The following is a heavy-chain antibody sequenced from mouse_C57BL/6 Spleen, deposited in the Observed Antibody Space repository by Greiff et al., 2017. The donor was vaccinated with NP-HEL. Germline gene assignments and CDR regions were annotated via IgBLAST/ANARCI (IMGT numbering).Heavy chain of an antibody. Sequence: VQLQQSGAELVKPGDSVKLSCTASGFNIKDDYMRWVKQRTEQGLEWIGRIDPEDGETKYAPKFQGKATITADTSSNTAYLLLSSLTSEDTAVYYCARRTTVVAPYAMDYWGQGTSVTVSS. V-gene: IGHV14-2*01. CDR3: ARRTTVVAPYAMDY. D-gene: IGHD1-1*01. CDR1: GFNIKDDY. J-gene: IGHJ4*01. CDR2: IDPEDGET.